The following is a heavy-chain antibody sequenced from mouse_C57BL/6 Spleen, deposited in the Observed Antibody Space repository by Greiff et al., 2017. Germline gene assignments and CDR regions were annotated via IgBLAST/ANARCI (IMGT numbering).Heavy chain of an antibody. CDR2: IHPNSGST. CDR1: GYTFTSYW. Sequence: QVQLQQPGAELVKPGASVKLSCKASGYTFTSYWMHWVKQRPGQGLEWIGMIHPNSGSTNYNEKFKSKATLTVDKSSSTAYMQLSSLTSEDSAVYYCARERNYYGSSYYCDYWGQGTTLTVSS. D-gene: IGHD1-1*01. V-gene: IGHV1-64*01. CDR3: ARERNYYGSSYYCDY. J-gene: IGHJ2*01.